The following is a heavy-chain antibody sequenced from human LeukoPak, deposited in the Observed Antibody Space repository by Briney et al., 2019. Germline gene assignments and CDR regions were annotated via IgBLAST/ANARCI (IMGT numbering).Heavy chain of an antibody. J-gene: IGHJ4*02. V-gene: IGHV3-7*04. CDR2: INQDGSEK. Sequence: GGSLSLYCAPSGFTFSSYWMSWVRQPPGKGLEWVTNINQDGSEKSHVDSVKGRFTISKDNAKNSLYLQIKSLRAEETAVYYCARGMSTGEYWGQGTLVTVSS. CDR1: GFTFSSYW. CDR3: ARGMSTGEY. D-gene: IGHD3-16*01.